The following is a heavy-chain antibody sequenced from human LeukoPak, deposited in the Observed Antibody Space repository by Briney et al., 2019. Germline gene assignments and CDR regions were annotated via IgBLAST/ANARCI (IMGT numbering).Heavy chain of an antibody. CDR2: ISSSSSYI. V-gene: IGHV3-21*01. Sequence: GGSLRLSCAASGFTFSSYSMNWVRQAPGKGLEWVSSISSSSSYIYYADSVKGRFTISRDNAKNSLYLQMNSLRAEDTAVYYCAREAELRYFDWLLGAELECYHFDYWGQGTLVTVSS. CDR1: GFTFSSYS. CDR3: AREAELRYFDWLLGAELECYHFDY. D-gene: IGHD3-9*01. J-gene: IGHJ4*02.